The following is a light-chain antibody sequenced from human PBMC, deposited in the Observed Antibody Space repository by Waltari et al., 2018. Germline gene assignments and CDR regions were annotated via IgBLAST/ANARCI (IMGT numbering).Light chain of an antibody. CDR2: DAS. CDR3: QQFDTPLS. Sequence: DTQMTQSPPSLSASVGDRVTITCQASQDIRNYLNWYQQKAGKAPKLLIYDASKLETGVPSRFSGSGSGTDFTFTISSLQPEDIATYYCQQFDTPLSFGGGTKVEIK. J-gene: IGKJ4*01. V-gene: IGKV1-33*01. CDR1: QDIRNY.